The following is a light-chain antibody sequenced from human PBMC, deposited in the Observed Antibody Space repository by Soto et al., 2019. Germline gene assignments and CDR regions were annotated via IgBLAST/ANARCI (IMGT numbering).Light chain of an antibody. CDR1: QSVSSR. CDR2: XPS. V-gene: IGKV1-5*01. CDR3: QHYRRNTWR. J-gene: IGKJ1*01. Sequence: DIQITQSPSTLSASVGDRATIPCRASQSVSSRLAWYRQKPGKAARLPIYXPSNLESRVNSRSSGSGSGREFTLTLTPLQPDDSATYFSQHYRRNTWRFGPGTKVDTK.